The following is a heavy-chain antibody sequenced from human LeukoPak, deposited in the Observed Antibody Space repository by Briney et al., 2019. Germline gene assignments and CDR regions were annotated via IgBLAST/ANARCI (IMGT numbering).Heavy chain of an antibody. V-gene: IGHV3-23*01. CDR2: ISGSGGST. CDR3: AKGPFDQNRIRFLEWLFRASFDY. Sequence: GGSLRLSCAASGFTFSSYAMSWVRQAPGKGLEWVSAISGSGGSTYYADSVKGRFTISRDNSKNTLYLQMNSLRAEDTAVYYCAKGPFDQNRIRFLEWLFRASFDYWGQGTLVTVSS. J-gene: IGHJ4*02. CDR1: GFTFSSYA. D-gene: IGHD3-3*01.